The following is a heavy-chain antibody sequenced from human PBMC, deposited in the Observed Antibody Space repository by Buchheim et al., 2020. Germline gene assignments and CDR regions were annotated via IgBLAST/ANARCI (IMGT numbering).Heavy chain of an antibody. Sequence: QVQLQQWGAGLLKPSETLSLTCAVYGGSFSGYYWTWIRQPPGKGLEWIGEINHSGSTNYNPSLKSRVTISVDTSKNQFSLNLSSVTAADTAVYYCARWGIAAQLGVWFDPWGQGTL. CDR1: GGSFSGYY. J-gene: IGHJ5*02. CDR2: INHSGST. CDR3: ARWGIAAQLGVWFDP. D-gene: IGHD6-13*01. V-gene: IGHV4-34*01.